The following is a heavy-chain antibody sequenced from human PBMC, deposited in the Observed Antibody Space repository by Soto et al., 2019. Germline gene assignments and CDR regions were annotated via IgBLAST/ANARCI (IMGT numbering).Heavy chain of an antibody. V-gene: IGHV1-2*04. CDR2: INPNSGGT. CDR3: ARVAGSGSYYGMDV. CDR1: GYTFTGYY. J-gene: IGHJ6*02. Sequence: ASVKVSCKASGYTFTGYYMHLVRQAPGQGLEWMGWINPNSGGTNYAQKFQGWVTMTRDTSISTAYMELSRLRSDDTAVYYCARVAGSGSYYGMDVWGQGTTVTVSS. D-gene: IGHD1-26*01.